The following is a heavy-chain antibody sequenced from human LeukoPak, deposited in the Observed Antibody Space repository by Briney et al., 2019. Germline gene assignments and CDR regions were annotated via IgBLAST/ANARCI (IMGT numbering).Heavy chain of an antibody. CDR3: ARVEYWSGGSCYFNY. D-gene: IGHD2-15*01. CDR1: GSPFTSYW. Sequence: PGESPQTSRLGSGSPFTSYWIGCVRLVPGKGLEWMGIIYAGDSDTRYSPSFQGQVTISADKPISTAYLQWSSLKASDTAMYYCARVEYWSGGSCYFNYWGQGTLVTVSS. CDR2: IYAGDSDT. J-gene: IGHJ4*02. V-gene: IGHV5-51*01.